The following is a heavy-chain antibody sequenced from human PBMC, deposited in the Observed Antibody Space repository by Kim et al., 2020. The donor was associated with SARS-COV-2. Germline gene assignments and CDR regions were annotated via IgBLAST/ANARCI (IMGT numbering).Heavy chain of an antibody. CDR2: IIPVSDTR. V-gene: IGHV1-69*13. CDR1: GGTFGNYG. CDR3: ARARTGSLYYFFGMDV. J-gene: IGHJ6*02. Sequence: SVKVSCKSSGGTFGNYGFAWVRLAPGQGLEWMGGIIPVSDTRDYAQKFQGRVTFIADESTSTVYMELTTLKSDDTAVYYCARARTGSLYYFFGMDVWGPWTTVTVSS. D-gene: IGHD1-1*01.